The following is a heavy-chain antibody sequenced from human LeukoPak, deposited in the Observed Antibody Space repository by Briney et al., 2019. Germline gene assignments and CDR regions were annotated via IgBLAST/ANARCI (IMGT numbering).Heavy chain of an antibody. Sequence: PGGSLRLSCAASGFTFSSYEMNWVRQAPGKGLEWVSYISSSGSTTHYADSVKGRFIISRDNAKNSLYLQMNSPRAEDTAVYYCTRVGDICSSTSCYAGGYWGQGTLVTVSS. J-gene: IGHJ4*02. D-gene: IGHD2-2*01. V-gene: IGHV3-48*03. CDR3: TRVGDICSSTSCYAGGY. CDR2: ISSSGSTT. CDR1: GFTFSSYE.